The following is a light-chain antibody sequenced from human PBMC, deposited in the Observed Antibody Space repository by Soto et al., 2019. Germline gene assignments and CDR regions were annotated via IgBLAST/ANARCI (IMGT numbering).Light chain of an antibody. Sequence: NFMLTQPHSVSESPGKTATISCTGSSGSVASNYVHWYQRRPGSAPTIVIYGDNQRPSGVPDRFSGSIDSSSNSASLTISRLKTEDEADYFCQSYDRSSLYVFGTGTKVTVL. CDR2: GDN. CDR3: QSYDRSSLYV. V-gene: IGLV6-57*02. J-gene: IGLJ1*01. CDR1: SGSVASNY.